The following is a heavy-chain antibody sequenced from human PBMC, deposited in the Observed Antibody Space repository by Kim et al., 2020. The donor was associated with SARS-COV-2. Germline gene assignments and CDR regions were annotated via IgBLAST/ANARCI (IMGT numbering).Heavy chain of an antibody. Sequence: SETLSLTYTVSGYSISSGYYWGWIRQPPGKGLEWIGSIYHSGSTYYNPSLKSRVTISVDTSKNQFSLKLSSVTAADTAVYYCAREWDEVRGVSFDYWGQGTLVTVSS. CDR3: AREWDEVRGVSFDY. D-gene: IGHD3-10*01. V-gene: IGHV4-38-2*02. CDR2: IYHSGST. CDR1: GYSISSGYY. J-gene: IGHJ4*02.